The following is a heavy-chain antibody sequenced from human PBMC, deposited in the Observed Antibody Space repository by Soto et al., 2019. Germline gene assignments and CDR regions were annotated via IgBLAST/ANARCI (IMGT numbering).Heavy chain of an antibody. Sequence: GVLRLSCAASGFTFSSYGMHWVRQAPGKGLEWVAVISYDGSNKYYADSVKGRFTISRDNSKNTLYLQMNSLRAEDTAVYYCSKARTGITRAYYYYYGMDVWGQGTTVTVSS. J-gene: IGHJ6*02. CDR1: GFTFSSYG. D-gene: IGHD1-7*01. CDR2: ISYDGSNK. CDR3: SKARTGITRAYYYYYGMDV. V-gene: IGHV3-30*18.